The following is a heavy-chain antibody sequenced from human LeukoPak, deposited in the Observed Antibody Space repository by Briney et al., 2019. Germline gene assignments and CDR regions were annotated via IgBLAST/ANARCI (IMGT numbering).Heavy chain of an antibody. CDR2: IRYDGSNK. D-gene: IGHD6-13*01. CDR3: AKGEGSSWFSLGGFDY. CDR1: GFTFSSYG. V-gene: IGHV3-30*02. J-gene: IGHJ4*02. Sequence: GGSLRLSCAASGFTFSSYGMHWVRQAPGKGLEWVAFIRYDGSNKYYADSVKGRFTISRDNSKNTLYLQMNSLRAEDTAVYYCAKGEGSSWFSLGGFDYWGQGTLVTVSS.